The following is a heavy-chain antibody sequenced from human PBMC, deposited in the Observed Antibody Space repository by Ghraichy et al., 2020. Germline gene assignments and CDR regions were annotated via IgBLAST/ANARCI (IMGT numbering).Heavy chain of an antibody. V-gene: IGHV3-74*01. CDR2: INSDGSST. CDR3: ARDGWEPTYYYYYYMDV. Sequence: VSRINSDGSSTSYADSVKGRFTISRDNAKNTLYLQMNSLRAEDTAVYYCARDGWEPTYYYYYYMDVWG. D-gene: IGHD1-26*01. J-gene: IGHJ6*03.